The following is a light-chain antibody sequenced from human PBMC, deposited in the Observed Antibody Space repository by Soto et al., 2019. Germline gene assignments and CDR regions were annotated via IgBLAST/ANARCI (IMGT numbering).Light chain of an antibody. CDR2: DAS. Sequence: DIQMSQSATTLSASVGDRVTITCRASQSISNWLAWYQQKPGKAPKLLIYDASSLESGVPSRFSGSGSGTEFTLTISSLQPDDFATYYCQKYNSYLWTFGQGTKVDIK. CDR1: QSISNW. CDR3: QKYNSYLWT. V-gene: IGKV1-5*01. J-gene: IGKJ1*01.